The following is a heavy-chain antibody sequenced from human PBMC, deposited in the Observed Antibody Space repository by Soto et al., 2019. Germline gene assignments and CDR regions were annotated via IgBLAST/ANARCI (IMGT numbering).Heavy chain of an antibody. CDR3: VRGRVMITFGVVIVIDY. J-gene: IGHJ4*02. D-gene: IGHD3-16*02. CDR1: GYTFTSYD. V-gene: IGHV1-8*01. CDR2: INPNTGYT. Sequence: QVQLVQSGAAMKKPGASVKVSCKASGYTFTSYDINWVRQATGQGLEWMGWINPNTGYTDYAQKFQDRVTMTGNTSITTAYMELSSLGSEDTAVYYCVRGRVMITFGVVIVIDYWGQGSPVTVSS.